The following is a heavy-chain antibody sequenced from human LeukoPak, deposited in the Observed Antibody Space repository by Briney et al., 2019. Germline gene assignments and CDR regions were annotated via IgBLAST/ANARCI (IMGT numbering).Heavy chain of an antibody. CDR2: IYTSGST. V-gene: IGHV4-61*02. D-gene: IGHD6-19*01. J-gene: IGHJ2*01. CDR3: ARVDGGSGWPWYFDL. CDR1: GGSISSGSYY. Sequence: SQTLSRTCTVSGGSISSGSYYWSWIRQPAGKGLEWIGRIYTSGSTNYNPSLKSRVTISVDTSKNQFSLNLSSVTAADTAVYYCARVDGGSGWPWYFDLWGRGTLVTVSS.